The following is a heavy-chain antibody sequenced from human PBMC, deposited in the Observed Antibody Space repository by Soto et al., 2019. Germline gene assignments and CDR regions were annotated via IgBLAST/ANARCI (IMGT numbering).Heavy chain of an antibody. Sequence: PSETLSLTCTVSGGSISSSSYYWGWIRQPPGKGLEWIGSIYYSGSTYYNPSLKSRVTISVDTSKNQFSLKLSSVTAADTAVYYCARPAGYYDSSGHFHRLDPWGQGTLVTVYS. J-gene: IGHJ5*02. V-gene: IGHV4-39*01. CDR1: GGSISSSSYY. CDR2: IYYSGST. D-gene: IGHD3-22*01. CDR3: ARPAGYYDSSGHFHRLDP.